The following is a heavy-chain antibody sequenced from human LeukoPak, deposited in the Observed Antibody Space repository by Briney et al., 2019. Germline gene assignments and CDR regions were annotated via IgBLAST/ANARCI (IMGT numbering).Heavy chain of an antibody. CDR2: ISSNGGST. Sequence: GGSLRLSCAASGFTFSSYAMHWVRQAPEKGLEYVSAISSNGGSTYYANSVKGRFTISRDNSKNTLYLQMNSLRVEDTAVYYCARDLAWGAFDYWGQGSLVTVSS. V-gene: IGHV3-64*01. CDR1: GFTFSSYA. D-gene: IGHD7-27*01. J-gene: IGHJ4*02. CDR3: ARDLAWGAFDY.